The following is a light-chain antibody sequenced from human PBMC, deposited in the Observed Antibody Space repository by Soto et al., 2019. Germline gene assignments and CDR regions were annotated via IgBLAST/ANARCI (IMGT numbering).Light chain of an antibody. V-gene: IGLV1-44*01. CDR3: AAWDDSLKGWV. CDR2: STD. Sequence: QSVLTQPPSASGTPGQRVTISCSGSSSNIGSHPVDWDQHLPGMAPKLLIYSTDQRPSGITDRFSGSKSGTSASLAISGLKSEDEADYYCAAWDDSLKGWVFGGGTKLTVL. J-gene: IGLJ3*02. CDR1: SSNIGSHP.